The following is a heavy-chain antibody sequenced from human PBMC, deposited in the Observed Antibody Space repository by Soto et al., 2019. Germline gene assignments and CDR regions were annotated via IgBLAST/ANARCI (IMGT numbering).Heavy chain of an antibody. D-gene: IGHD2-2*01. J-gene: IGHJ4*02. CDR1: GYTFTSYG. Sequence: ASVKVSCKASGYTFTSYGLSWVRQAPGQGLEWMGWINPYNGNTKDTQKLQGRVTMTIDTSTSTAYMELRSLRSDDTAVYYCAREYCDSTRCFLPDYWGQGALVTVSS. CDR2: INPYNGNT. CDR3: AREYCDSTRCFLPDY. V-gene: IGHV1-18*01.